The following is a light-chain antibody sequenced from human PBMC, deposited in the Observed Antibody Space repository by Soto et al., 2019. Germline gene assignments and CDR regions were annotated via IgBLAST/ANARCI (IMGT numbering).Light chain of an antibody. CDR1: QSISSW. J-gene: IGKJ1*01. CDR3: QQYNSYSWT. CDR2: DAS. Sequence: DIQMTQSHSTLSASVGDRVTITCRASQSISSWSALYQQKPGKAPKLLIYDASSLESGVPSRFSGSGSGTEFTLTISSLQPDDFATYYCQQYNSYSWTFGQGTKVEIK. V-gene: IGKV1-5*01.